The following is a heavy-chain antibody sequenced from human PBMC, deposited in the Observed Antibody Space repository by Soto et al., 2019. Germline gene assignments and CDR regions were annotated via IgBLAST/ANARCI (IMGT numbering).Heavy chain of an antibody. CDR1: GGSISSSSYY. CDR3: ARRGYYYDSSGYPSVWY. V-gene: IGHV4-39*01. CDR2: IYYSGST. D-gene: IGHD3-22*01. Sequence: QLQLQESGSGLVKPSETLSLTCTVSGGSISSSSYYWGWIRQPPGKGLEWIGSIYYSGSTYYNPSLKSRVTISVDTSKNQFSLKLSSVTAADTAVYYCARRGYYYDSSGYPSVWYWGQGTLVTVSS. J-gene: IGHJ4*02.